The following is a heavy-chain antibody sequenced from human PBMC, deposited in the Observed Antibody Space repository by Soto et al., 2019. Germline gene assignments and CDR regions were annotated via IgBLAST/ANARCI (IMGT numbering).Heavy chain of an antibody. D-gene: IGHD1-1*01. CDR2: IYHSGST. Sequence: QVQLQESGPGLVKPSGTLSLTCAVSSGSISSSNWWSWVRQPPGKGLEWIGEIYHSGSTNYNPSLKSRVTISVDKSNNQFSLKLSSVTAANTAVYYCAAGQLERLLDYWGQGTLVTVSS. CDR1: SGSISSSNW. J-gene: IGHJ4*02. CDR3: AAGQLERLLDY. V-gene: IGHV4-4*02.